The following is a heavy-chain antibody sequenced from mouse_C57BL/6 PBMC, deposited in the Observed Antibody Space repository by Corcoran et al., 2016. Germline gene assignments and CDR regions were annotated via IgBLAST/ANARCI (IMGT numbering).Heavy chain of an antibody. Sequence: VKLEQSGAGLVKRGASVKLPCTASGFNIKDYYMHWVKQRTEQGLEWIGRIDPEDGETKYAQKSQGTATQTTDTSANTAYLQLSSLTSEDTAVYYCARSANPDYWGQGTTLTVSS. J-gene: IGHJ2*01. V-gene: IGHV14-2*01. CDR3: ARSANPDY. CDR1: GFNIKDYY. CDR2: IDPEDGET. D-gene: IGHD4-1*01.